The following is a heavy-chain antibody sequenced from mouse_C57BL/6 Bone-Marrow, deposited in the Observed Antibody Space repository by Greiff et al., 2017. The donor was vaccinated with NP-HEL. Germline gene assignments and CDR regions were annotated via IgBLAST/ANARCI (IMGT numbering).Heavy chain of an antibody. CDR2: IYPRSGNT. D-gene: IGHD2-5*01. J-gene: IGHJ3*01. Sequence: QVQLKESGAELARPGASVKLSCKASGYTFTSYGIRWVKQRTGQGLEWIGEIYPRSGNTSYNEKFKGKATLTADKSSSTAYMELRSLTSEDSAVYFCASPLYYLYPPWFAYWGQGTLVTVSA. CDR3: ASPLYYLYPPWFAY. CDR1: GYTFTSYG. V-gene: IGHV1-81*01.